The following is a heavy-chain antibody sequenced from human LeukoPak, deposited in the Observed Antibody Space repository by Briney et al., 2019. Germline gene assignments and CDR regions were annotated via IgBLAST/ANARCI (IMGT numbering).Heavy chain of an antibody. J-gene: IGHJ4*02. CDR1: GFTFSSYE. Sequence: PGGSLRLSCAASGFTFSSYEMNWVRQAPGKGLEWVSYISSSGSTIYYADSVKGRFTISRDNSKNSLYLQMNSLRVEDTALYLCAKGGRYCSSTSCYAGGSDYWGQGTLVTVSS. D-gene: IGHD2-2*01. V-gene: IGHV3-48*03. CDR3: AKGGRYCSSTSCYAGGSDY. CDR2: ISSSGSTI.